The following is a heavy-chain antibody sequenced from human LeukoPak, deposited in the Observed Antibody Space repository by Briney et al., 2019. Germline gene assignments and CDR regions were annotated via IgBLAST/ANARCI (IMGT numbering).Heavy chain of an antibody. CDR3: ARDSDSSGYLNYFDY. Sequence: SETLSLTCTVSGDSISTSNSYWGWIRQPPGKGLEWIGSIYYSGNTYYNASLKSRVTISVDTSKNQFSLKLSSVTAADTAVYYCARDSDSSGYLNYFDYWGQGALVTVSS. D-gene: IGHD3-22*01. CDR1: GDSISTSNSY. J-gene: IGHJ4*02. V-gene: IGHV4-39*07. CDR2: IYYSGNT.